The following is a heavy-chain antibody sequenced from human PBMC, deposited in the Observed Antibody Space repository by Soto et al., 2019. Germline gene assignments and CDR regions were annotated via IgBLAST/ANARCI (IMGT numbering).Heavy chain of an antibody. Sequence: GESLKISCKASGYSFSFYCIGWVRQMPGKGLELMAIMYPDDSDIRYSPSFEPHVTISADKSTSTAFLRWSSLKASATAMYHCAPAYVYDFENSNYYRDAFDLWGQGTLVTVSS. D-gene: IGHD3-22*01. V-gene: IGHV5-51*01. J-gene: IGHJ3*01. CDR1: GYSFSFYC. CDR2: MYPDDSDI. CDR3: APAYVYDFENSNYYRDAFDL.